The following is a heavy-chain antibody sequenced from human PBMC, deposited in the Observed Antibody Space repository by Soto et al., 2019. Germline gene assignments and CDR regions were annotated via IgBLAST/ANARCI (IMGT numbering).Heavy chain of an antibody. CDR2: IIPLFGTP. D-gene: IGHD3-10*01. CDR3: ARDRDDYGSGNYYNRIDF. V-gene: IGHV1-69*01. J-gene: IGHJ4*02. CDR1: GGIFSTYA. Sequence: QVQLVQSGAEVKKPGSSVKVSCKASGGIFSTYAISWLRQAPGQGREWMGGIIPLFGTPNYAQRFQGRVTITADESTSTAYMDLSRLRSEDTAVYYCARDRDDYGSGNYYNRIDFWGQGTLVTVSS.